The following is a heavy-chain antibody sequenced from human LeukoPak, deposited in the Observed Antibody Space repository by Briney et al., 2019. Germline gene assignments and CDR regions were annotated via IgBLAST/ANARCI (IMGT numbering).Heavy chain of an antibody. V-gene: IGHV3-48*01. CDR2: ISSSSSTI. J-gene: IGHJ3*02. CDR1: GFTFSSYS. CDR3: ARIHDYGDYQNAFDI. D-gene: IGHD4-17*01. Sequence: GGSLRLSCAASGFTFSSYSMNWVRQAPGKGLEWVSYISSSSSTIYYADSVKGRFTISRDNAKNSLYLQMNSLRADDPAVYYCARIHDYGDYQNAFDIWGQGTIVTVSS.